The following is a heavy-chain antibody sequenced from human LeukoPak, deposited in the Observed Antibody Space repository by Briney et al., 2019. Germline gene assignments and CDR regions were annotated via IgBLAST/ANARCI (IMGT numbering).Heavy chain of an antibody. Sequence: SVKVSCKASGFIFSNSAMQWVRQARGQRLEWIGWIVVGSGYTNYAQKFQERVTITRDMSTSTAYMELSSLRSDDTAVYYCAADVIYDSDWGQGTLVTVSS. CDR1: GFIFSNSA. J-gene: IGHJ4*02. CDR2: IVVGSGYT. V-gene: IGHV1-58*02. D-gene: IGHD3-10*01. CDR3: AADVIYDSD.